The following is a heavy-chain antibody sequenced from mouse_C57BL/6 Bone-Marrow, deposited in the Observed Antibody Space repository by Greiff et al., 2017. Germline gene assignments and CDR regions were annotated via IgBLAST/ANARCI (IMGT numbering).Heavy chain of an antibody. D-gene: IGHD1-1*01. J-gene: IGHJ4*01. V-gene: IGHV5-6*02. Sequence: DVKLVESGGDLVKPGGSLKLSCAASGFTFSSYGMSWVRQTPDKRLEWVATISSGGSYTYYPDSVKGRFTISRDNAKNTLYLQLSSLKTEDTAMYYCARQGVYYYMDYWGRGTSVTVSA. CDR1: GFTFSSYG. CDR3: ARQGVYYYMDY. CDR2: ISSGGSYT.